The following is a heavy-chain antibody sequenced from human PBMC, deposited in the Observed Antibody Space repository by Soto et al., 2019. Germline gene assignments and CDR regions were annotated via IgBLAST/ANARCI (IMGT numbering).Heavy chain of an antibody. CDR3: ARDSREQLATYYYYYGMDV. J-gene: IGHJ6*02. V-gene: IGHV4-59*01. CDR1: GGSISNYY. CDR2: IDYSGST. D-gene: IGHD6-13*01. Sequence: SETLSLTSTVSGGSISNYYWSWIRQPPGKGLEWIGYIDYSGSTNYNRSLKSRVTITVDTSKNQSSLKLSSVTAADTAVYYCARDSREQLATYYYYYGMDVWGQGTTVTVSS.